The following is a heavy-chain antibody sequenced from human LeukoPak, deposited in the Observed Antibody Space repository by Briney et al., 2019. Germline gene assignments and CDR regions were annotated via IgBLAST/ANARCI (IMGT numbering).Heavy chain of an antibody. D-gene: IGHD5-18*01. J-gene: IGHJ4*02. V-gene: IGHV3-74*01. Sequence: GGSLRLSCAASGFTFSSYWMHWVRHTPGKGLVWVSRIKGDGRSTSYADSVKGRFTIPRDNAKNTLYLQMNSLRAEDTAVYYCARDGYSFGHDFDYWGQGTLVTVSS. CDR3: ARDGYSFGHDFDY. CDR1: GFTFSSYW. CDR2: IKGDGRST.